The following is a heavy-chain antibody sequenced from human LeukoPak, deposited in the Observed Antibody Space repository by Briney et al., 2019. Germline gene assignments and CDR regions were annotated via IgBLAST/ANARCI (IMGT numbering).Heavy chain of an antibody. CDR1: GFTFISSW. CDR2: IKKDGSQT. V-gene: IGHV3-7*01. Sequence: GGSLRLSCAASGFTFISSWMTWVRQAPGKGLEWVANIKKDGSQTHYLDSVQGRFTISRDDAKNSLYLQMNSLRAEDTAVYYCARVYDFWSGPPDYWGQGTLVTVSS. D-gene: IGHD3-3*01. CDR3: ARVYDFWSGPPDY. J-gene: IGHJ4*02.